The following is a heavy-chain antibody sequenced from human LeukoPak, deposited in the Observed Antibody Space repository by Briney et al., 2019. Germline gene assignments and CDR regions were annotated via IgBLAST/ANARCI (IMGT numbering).Heavy chain of an antibody. Sequence: GGSLRLSCAASGFTFSGSAMHWVRQASGKGLEWVGRIRSKTNNYATAYAASVKGRFTISRDDSKNTAYLQINSLKTEDTAVYYCTGGDRRDGYNLGDYWGQGTLVTVSS. D-gene: IGHD5-24*01. CDR2: IRSKTNNYAT. V-gene: IGHV3-73*01. J-gene: IGHJ4*02. CDR1: GFTFSGSA. CDR3: TGGDRRDGYNLGDY.